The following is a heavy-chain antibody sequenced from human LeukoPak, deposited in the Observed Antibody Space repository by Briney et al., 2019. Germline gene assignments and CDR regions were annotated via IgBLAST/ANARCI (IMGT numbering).Heavy chain of an antibody. V-gene: IGHV4-38-2*02. D-gene: IGHD2-21*01. CDR1: GYSISSGYY. CDR2: IYHSGST. J-gene: IGHJ6*03. CDR3: ARVGYYPDYYMDV. Sequence: PSETLSLTCTVSGYSISSGYYWGWIRQPPGKGLEWIGTIYHSGSTYTNPSLNSRVTISVDTSKNQFSLRLSSVTAADTAVCYCARVGYYPDYYMDVWGIGTTVTVSS.